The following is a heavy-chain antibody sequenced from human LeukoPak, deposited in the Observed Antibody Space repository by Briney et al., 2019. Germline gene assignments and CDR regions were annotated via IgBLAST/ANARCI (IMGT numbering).Heavy chain of an antibody. J-gene: IGHJ4*02. Sequence: ASVKVSCKASGCTFTGYYMHWVRQAPGQGLEWMGWINPNSGGTNYAQKFQGRVTMTRDTSISTAYMELSRLRSDDTAVYYCARGIVVVPAGDDFDYWGQGTLVTVSS. V-gene: IGHV1-2*02. CDR3: ARGIVVVPAGDDFDY. D-gene: IGHD2-2*01. CDR2: INPNSGGT. CDR1: GCTFTGYY.